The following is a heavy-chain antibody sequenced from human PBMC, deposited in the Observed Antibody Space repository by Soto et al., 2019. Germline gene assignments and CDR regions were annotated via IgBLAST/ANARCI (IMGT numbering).Heavy chain of an antibody. J-gene: IGHJ3*02. CDR2: IIPILGIA. CDR3: ARDFSTRFGVVRDDAFDI. Sequence: SVKVSCKASGGTFSSYTISWVRQAPGQGLEWMGRIIPILGIANYAQKFQGGVTITADKSTSTAYMELSSLRSEDTAVYYCARDFSTRFGVVRDDAFDIWGQGTMVTVSS. CDR1: GGTFSSYT. D-gene: IGHD3-3*01. V-gene: IGHV1-69*04.